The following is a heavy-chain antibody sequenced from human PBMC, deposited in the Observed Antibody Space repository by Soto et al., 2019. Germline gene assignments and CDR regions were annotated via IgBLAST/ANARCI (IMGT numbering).Heavy chain of an antibody. V-gene: IGHV4-61*08. CDR1: GFSLSTSGMC. D-gene: IGHD6-19*01. CDR3: ARQAPHSSGWFWFDP. J-gene: IGHJ5*02. CDR2: IYYSGST. Sequence: SGPTRVNPTQTLTLTGTFAGFSLSTSGMCVSWIRQPPGKALEWIGYIYYSGSTSYNPSLRSRVTISEDTSKNQFSLKLSSVTAADTAVYYCARQAPHSSGWFWFDPWGQGTLLTVSS.